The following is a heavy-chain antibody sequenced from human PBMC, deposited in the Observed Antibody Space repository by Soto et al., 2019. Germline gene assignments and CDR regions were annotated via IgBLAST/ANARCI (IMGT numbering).Heavy chain of an antibody. CDR2: IIPIFGTA. Sequence: QVQLVQSGAEVKKPGSSVKVSCKASGGTFSSYAISWVRQAPGQGLEWMGGIIPIFGTANYAQKLQGRVTITADESTTTAYMELSSLRSEDTAVYYCAAPYGSGSYYNGFDYWGQGTLVTVSS. CDR1: GGTFSSYA. J-gene: IGHJ4*02. V-gene: IGHV1-69*12. D-gene: IGHD3-10*01. CDR3: AAPYGSGSYYNGFDY.